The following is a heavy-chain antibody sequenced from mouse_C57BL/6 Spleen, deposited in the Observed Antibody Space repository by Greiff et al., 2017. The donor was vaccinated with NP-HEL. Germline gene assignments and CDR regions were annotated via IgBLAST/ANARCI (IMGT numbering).Heavy chain of an antibody. V-gene: IGHV1-15*01. CDR1: GYTFTDYE. Sequence: QVQLQQSGAELVRPGASVTLSCKASGYTFTDYEMHWVKQTPVHGLEWIGAIDPETGGTAYNQKFKGKAILTADKSSSTAYMELRSLTSEDSAVYFCTYYGNYLAWFAYWGQGTLVTVSA. J-gene: IGHJ3*01. CDR2: IDPETGGT. CDR3: TYYGNYLAWFAY. D-gene: IGHD2-1*01.